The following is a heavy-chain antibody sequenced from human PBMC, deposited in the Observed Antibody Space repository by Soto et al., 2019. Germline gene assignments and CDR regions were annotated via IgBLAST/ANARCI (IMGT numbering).Heavy chain of an antibody. Sequence: GGSLRLSCAASGFTFSSFWMHWVRQAPGKGLVWVSRINSDGSSTSYADSVKGRFTISRDNAKNTLYLQMNSLRAEDTVVYYCARVDYENYYYGIDVWGQGTTVTVSS. D-gene: IGHD4-17*01. J-gene: IGHJ6*02. CDR1: GFTFSSFW. CDR2: INSDGSST. CDR3: ARVDYENYYYGIDV. V-gene: IGHV3-74*01.